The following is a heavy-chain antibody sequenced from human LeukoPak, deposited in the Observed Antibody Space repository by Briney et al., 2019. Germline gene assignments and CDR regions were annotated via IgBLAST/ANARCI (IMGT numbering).Heavy chain of an antibody. CDR1: KFTFSTYA. Sequence: GGSLRLSCTASKFTFSTYAMHWVRQAPGKGLEWVAAISYDGTNKYYADSVKGRINISGDNSKNTVYLQMSNVTAEDTAMYHCARDRGGSGWYYLDYWGQGTLVTVSS. D-gene: IGHD6-19*01. CDR3: ARDRGGSGWYYLDY. V-gene: IGHV3-30-3*01. CDR2: ISYDGTNK. J-gene: IGHJ4*02.